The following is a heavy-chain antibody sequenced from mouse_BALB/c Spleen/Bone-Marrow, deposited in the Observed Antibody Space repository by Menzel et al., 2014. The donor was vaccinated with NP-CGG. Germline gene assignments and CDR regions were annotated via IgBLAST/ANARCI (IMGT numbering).Heavy chain of an antibody. V-gene: IGHV1S132*01. Sequence: QVQLQQSGAELVKPGASVKLSCKTSGYTFTSYWIQWVKQRPGQGLGWIGEIFPGTGTTYYNEKFKGKATLTIDTSSSTAYMQLSSLTSEDSAVYFWASRDSSGYVPDYWGQGPPLPVSS. CDR3: ASRDSSGYVPDY. CDR1: GYTFTSYW. D-gene: IGHD3-2*01. J-gene: IGHJ2*01. CDR2: IFPGTGTT.